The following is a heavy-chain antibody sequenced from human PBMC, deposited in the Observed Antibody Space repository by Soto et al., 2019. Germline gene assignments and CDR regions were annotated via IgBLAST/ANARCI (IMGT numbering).Heavy chain of an antibody. V-gene: IGHV4-30-4*01. J-gene: IGHJ4*02. CDR2: IYDSGSS. D-gene: IGHD5-12*01. CDR3: AREKGYISGPKNFDY. CDR1: GASISSGDYF. Sequence: SETLSLTCTVSGASISSGDYFWSWIRQSPGKGLEWIGYIYDSGSSYYNPSLKSRVTMSVDTSKNQFSLKLRSVTAADTAVYYCAREKGYISGPKNFDYWGQGTLVTSPQ.